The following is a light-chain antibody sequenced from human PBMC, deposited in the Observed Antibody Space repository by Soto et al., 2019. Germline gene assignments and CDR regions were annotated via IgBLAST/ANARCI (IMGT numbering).Light chain of an antibody. CDR2: EVT. CDR3: ASYAGTKPFV. V-gene: IGLV2-8*01. J-gene: IGLJ1*01. CDR1: SSDVGFYNF. Sequence: QSALTQPPSASGSPGQSLTISCTGTSSDVGFYNFVSWYQQRPGKAPKLVIYEVTKRPSGVPDRFSGSKSGSTASLTVSGLQAEDEADYYCASYAGTKPFVFASGTKVT.